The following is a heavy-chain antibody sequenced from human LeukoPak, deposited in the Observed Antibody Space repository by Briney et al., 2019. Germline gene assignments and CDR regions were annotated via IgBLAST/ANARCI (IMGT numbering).Heavy chain of an antibody. D-gene: IGHD3-9*01. Sequence: SETLSLTCTVSGGSINSGSYYWGWIRQPPEKGLEWIGTIYYSGNTYYNSSLKSRVTISVDTSKNQFSLKLNSVTAADTAVYYCAGQSSYDILTGYYRPYYFHYWGQGTLVTVSS. CDR2: IYYSGNT. CDR1: GGSINSGSYY. V-gene: IGHV4-39*01. J-gene: IGHJ4*02. CDR3: AGQSSYDILTGYYRPYYFHY.